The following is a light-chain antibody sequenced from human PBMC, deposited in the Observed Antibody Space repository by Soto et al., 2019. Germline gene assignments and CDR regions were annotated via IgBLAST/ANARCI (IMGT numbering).Light chain of an antibody. J-gene: IGKJ5*01. CDR3: QQYGSSRT. V-gene: IGKV3-20*01. CDR1: QSVSSSY. Sequence: EIVLTQSPGTLSLSPGERATLSCRASQSVSSSYLAWYQQKPGQAPRLLIYGASSRATGIPDRFSGSGSGTDCTLPISRLEPEDFAVYYCQQYGSSRTFGQGTRLEIK. CDR2: GAS.